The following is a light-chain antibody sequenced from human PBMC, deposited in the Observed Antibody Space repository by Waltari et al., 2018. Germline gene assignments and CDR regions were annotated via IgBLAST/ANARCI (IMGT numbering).Light chain of an antibody. CDR3: QHHFRLPAT. CDR2: GAS. Sequence: IMLTQSPGTLSLSPGDRATLSCRPSQSISRYLPWYQQKPGQAPRFLIYGASTSATSIADRFSGSVSGTDFSLTISGLEPEDSAVYYCQHHFRLPATFGQGTKVEIK. CDR1: QSISRY. V-gene: IGKV3-20*01. J-gene: IGKJ1*01.